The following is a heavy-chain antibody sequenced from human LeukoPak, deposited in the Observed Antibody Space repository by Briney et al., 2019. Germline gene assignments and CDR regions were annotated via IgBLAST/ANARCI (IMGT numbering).Heavy chain of an antibody. CDR2: ISSSGSTI. V-gene: IGHV3-48*03. D-gene: IGHD3-10*01. CDR3: AREPYGSGSFDY. CDR1: GFSFSSYE. Sequence: GGSLRLSCAASGFSFSSYEMNWVRQAPGKGLECVSYISSSGSTIYYADSVKGRFTISRDNAKNSLYLQMNSLRAEDTAVYYCAREPYGSGSFDYWGQGTLVTVSS. J-gene: IGHJ4*02.